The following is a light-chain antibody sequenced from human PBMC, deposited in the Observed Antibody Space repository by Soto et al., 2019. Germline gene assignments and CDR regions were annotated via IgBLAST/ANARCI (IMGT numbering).Light chain of an antibody. J-gene: IGLJ2*01. Sequence: QLVLTQPPSVSGAPGQRVTISCTGSSSNIGAGYDVHWYQHLPGTAPKLLIYGNSNRPSGVPDRFSGSKSGTSASLAITGLQAEDEADYYCQSYDSSLSGELFGGGTKVTVL. CDR1: SSNIGAGYD. CDR2: GNS. V-gene: IGLV1-40*01. CDR3: QSYDSSLSGEL.